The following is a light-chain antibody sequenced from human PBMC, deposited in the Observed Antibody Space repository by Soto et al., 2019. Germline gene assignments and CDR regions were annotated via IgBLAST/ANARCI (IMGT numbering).Light chain of an antibody. CDR3: QHLNNYPPT. J-gene: IGKJ5*01. CDR2: GTL. CDR1: QGISSY. V-gene: IGKV1-9*01. Sequence: DIQLTQSPSFLSASVGDRVTITCRASQGISSYLGWYQQKPGKAPKLLIYGTLLFQSGVPSRFSGSGSGTEFTLTISSLQPEDFATDYCQHLNNYPPTFGQGPRLEIK.